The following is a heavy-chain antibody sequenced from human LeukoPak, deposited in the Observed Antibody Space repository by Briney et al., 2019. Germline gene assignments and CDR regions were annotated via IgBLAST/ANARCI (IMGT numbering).Heavy chain of an antibody. Sequence: ASVKVSCKASGYTFTGYYMHCVRQAPGQGLEWMGWINPNSGGTNYAQKFQGRVTMTRDTSISTAYMELSRLRSDDTAVYYCARDAGSEQLVSNWFDPWGQGTLVTVSS. CDR1: GYTFTGYY. V-gene: IGHV1-2*02. J-gene: IGHJ5*02. CDR3: ARDAGSEQLVSNWFDP. D-gene: IGHD6-6*01. CDR2: INPNSGGT.